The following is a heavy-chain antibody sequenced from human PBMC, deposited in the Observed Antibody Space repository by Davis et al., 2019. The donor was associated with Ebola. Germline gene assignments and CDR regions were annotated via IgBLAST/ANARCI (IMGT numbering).Heavy chain of an antibody. J-gene: IGHJ4*02. CDR2: ISGSGGST. CDR3: ARDYYGSGGWY. D-gene: IGHD3-22*01. Sequence: GESLKISCAASGFTFSSYAMSWVRQAPGKGLEWVSAISGSGGSTYYADSVKGRFTISRDNSKNTLYLQMNSLRAEDTAVYYCARDYYGSGGWYWGQGTLVTVSS. CDR1: GFTFSSYA. V-gene: IGHV3-23*01.